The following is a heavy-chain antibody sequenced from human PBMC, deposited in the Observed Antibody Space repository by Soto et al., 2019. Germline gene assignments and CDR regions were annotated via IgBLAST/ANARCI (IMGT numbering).Heavy chain of an antibody. V-gene: IGHV1-2*04. CDR3: ARDVGAGTSNYYAMDV. CDR2: INPKSGGT. CDR1: GYSFTGYY. J-gene: IGHJ6*02. D-gene: IGHD1-1*01. Sequence: ASVKVSCKASGYSFTGYYMHWVRQAPGQGLEWMGWINPKSGGTNYAQKFEGWVTMTGDTAISTVYMELSRLRLDDTAVYYCARDVGAGTSNYYAMDVWGQGTTVTVSS.